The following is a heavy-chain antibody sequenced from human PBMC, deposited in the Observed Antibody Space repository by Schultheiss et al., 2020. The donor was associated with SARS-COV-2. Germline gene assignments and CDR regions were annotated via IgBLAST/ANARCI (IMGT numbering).Heavy chain of an antibody. CDR2: IYRGGST. Sequence: GGSLRLSCAASGFNFNSYGMYWVRQAPGKGLEWVSVIYRGGSTNYADSVKGRFTISRDDTKNTLYLQINSLRVEDTAVYYCARRIRPPKSWFDPWGQGVLVTVSS. V-gene: IGHV3-66*04. J-gene: IGHJ5*02. CDR3: ARRIRPPKSWFDP. CDR1: GFNFNSYG.